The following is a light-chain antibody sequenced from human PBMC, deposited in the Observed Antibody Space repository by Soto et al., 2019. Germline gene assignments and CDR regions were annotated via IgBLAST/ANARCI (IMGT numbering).Light chain of an antibody. J-gene: IGKJ1*01. CDR3: QQYGSSPLT. CDR1: QSVSSSY. V-gene: IGKV3-20*01. CDR2: GAS. Sequence: EIVLTQSPGTLSLSPGEIATLSFSASQSVSSSYLAWYQQKPGQAPRLLIYGASSRATGIPDRFSGSGSGTDFTLTISRLDPEDFALFFCQQYGSSPLTFGQGTKVDIK.